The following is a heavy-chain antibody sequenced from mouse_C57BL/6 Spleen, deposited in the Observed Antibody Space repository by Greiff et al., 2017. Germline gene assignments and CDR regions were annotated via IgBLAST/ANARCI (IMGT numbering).Heavy chain of an antibody. V-gene: IGHV1-9*01. CDR3: ARPDAGSGYVGLAY. D-gene: IGHD3-2*02. Sequence: VPLQQSGAELVKPGASVKLSCKATGYTFTGYWMEWVKQRPGQGLEWIGEILPGSGSTNYTEKFKGTATFTADTYSNTPYMQLSSLTTEASAIYYSARPDAGSGYVGLAYWGQGTLVAVSA. J-gene: IGHJ3*01. CDR1: GYTFTGYW. CDR2: ILPGSGST.